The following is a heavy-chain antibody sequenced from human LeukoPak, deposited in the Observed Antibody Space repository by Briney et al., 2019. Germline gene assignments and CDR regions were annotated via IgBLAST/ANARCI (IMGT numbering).Heavy chain of an antibody. CDR3: ARRDTSGYFSDY. J-gene: IGHJ4*02. CDR1: GFSFSTYA. CDR2: ISSNGGNT. D-gene: IGHD6-19*01. V-gene: IGHV3-64*01. Sequence: GGSLRLSCVASGFSFSTYAMSWVRQAPGKGLEYVAAISSNGGNTYYPNSVKGRFTISRDNSKNTLFLQMGSLRLEDMAVYYCARRDTSGYFSDYWGQGTLVTVSS.